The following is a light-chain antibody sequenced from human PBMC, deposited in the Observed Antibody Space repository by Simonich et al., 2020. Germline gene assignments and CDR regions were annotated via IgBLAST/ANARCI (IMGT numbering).Light chain of an antibody. CDR1: SSDVGGYNY. J-gene: IGLJ3*02. CDR3: SSYTSSSTLV. V-gene: IGLV2-14*01. CDR2: DVI. Sequence: QSALTQPASVSGSPGQSITISCTGTSSDVGGYNYVSWYQQQPGKAPKLMIYDVIKRSSGVSNRFSGSKSGNTASLTISGLQAEDEADYYCSSYTSSSTLVFGGGTKLTVL.